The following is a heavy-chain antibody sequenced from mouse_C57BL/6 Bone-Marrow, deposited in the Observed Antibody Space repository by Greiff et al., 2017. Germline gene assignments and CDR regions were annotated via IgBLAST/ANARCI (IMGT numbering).Heavy chain of an antibody. J-gene: IGHJ2*01. CDR2: ISDGGSYT. CDR3: ARDRYSNY. V-gene: IGHV5-4*01. Sequence: EVQVVESGGGLVKPGGSLKLSCAASGFTFSSYAMSWVRQTPEKRLEWVATISDGGSYTYYPDNVKGRFTISRDNAKNNLYLQMSHLKSEDTAMYYCARDRYSNYWGQGTTLTVSS. CDR1: GFTFSSYA. D-gene: IGHD2-5*01.